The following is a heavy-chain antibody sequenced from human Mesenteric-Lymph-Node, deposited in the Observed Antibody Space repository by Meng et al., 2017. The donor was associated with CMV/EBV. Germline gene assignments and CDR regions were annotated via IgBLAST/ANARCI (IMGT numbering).Heavy chain of an antibody. V-gene: IGHV1-69*10. Sequence: QASGGTFNTYSINWVRQAPGQGLEWMGGIVPMIGIAHYAQKFQGRVTITADKSTTTAYMELNSLRSEDTAVYYCARDLGGNWYFDLWGRGTLVTVSS. D-gene: IGHD1-26*01. CDR2: IVPMIGIA. J-gene: IGHJ2*01. CDR3: ARDLGGNWYFDL. CDR1: GGTFNTYS.